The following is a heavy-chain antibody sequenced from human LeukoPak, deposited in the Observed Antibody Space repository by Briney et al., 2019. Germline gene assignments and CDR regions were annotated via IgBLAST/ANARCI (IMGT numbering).Heavy chain of an antibody. CDR1: GVSISSGDYY. J-gene: IGHJ4*02. V-gene: IGHV4-31*03. CDR2: IYYSGST. Sequence: PSETLSLSCTVSGVSISSGDYYWSWIRQHPGKGLEWIGYIYYSGSTYYNPSLKSRVTISVDTSKNQFSLKLSSVTAADTAVYYCAGLLLWFGELWGPSDKGGQGTLVTVSS. CDR3: AGLLLWFGELWGPSDK. D-gene: IGHD3-10*01.